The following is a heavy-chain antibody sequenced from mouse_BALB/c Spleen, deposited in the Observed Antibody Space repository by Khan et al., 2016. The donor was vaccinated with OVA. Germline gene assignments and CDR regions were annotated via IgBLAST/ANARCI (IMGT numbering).Heavy chain of an antibody. CDR1: GYSITSGYG. CDR2: ISYSGST. D-gene: IGHD1-2*01. Sequence: EVKLLESGPGLVKPSQSLSLTCTVTGYSITSGYGWNWIRQFPGNNLEWMGYISYSGSTNYNPSLKSRISITRDTSKNQFFLQLNSVTTEDTATYYCARTARIKYWGQGTTLTVSS. V-gene: IGHV3-2*02. J-gene: IGHJ2*01. CDR3: ARTARIKY.